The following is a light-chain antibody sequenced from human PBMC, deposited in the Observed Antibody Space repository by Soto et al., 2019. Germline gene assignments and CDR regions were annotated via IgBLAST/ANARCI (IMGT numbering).Light chain of an antibody. J-gene: IGLJ3*02. CDR2: TND. CDR1: SSNIGSNT. Sequence: QSVLTQPPSASGTPGQRVTISCSGSSSNIGSNTVTWYHHLPGTAPKVLIYTNDQRPSGVPDRFSGSKSGTSASLAISGLQSEDEAEYYCAAWDDSLNAPLFGGVTKLTVL. CDR3: AAWDDSLNAPL. V-gene: IGLV1-44*01.